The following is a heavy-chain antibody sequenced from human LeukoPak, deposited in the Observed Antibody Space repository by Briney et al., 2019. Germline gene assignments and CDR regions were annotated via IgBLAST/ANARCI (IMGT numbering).Heavy chain of an antibody. CDR3: ARDTSGWYRGGLDY. Sequence: PGGSLRLSCAASGFTFSTYGMHWVRQAPGKGLEWVAVISYDGSNKYYADSVKGRFTISRDNSKNTLYLQMNSLRAEDTGVYYCARDTSGWYRGGLDYWGQGTLVTVSS. D-gene: IGHD6-19*01. CDR1: GFTFSTYG. V-gene: IGHV3-30*03. CDR2: ISYDGSNK. J-gene: IGHJ4*02.